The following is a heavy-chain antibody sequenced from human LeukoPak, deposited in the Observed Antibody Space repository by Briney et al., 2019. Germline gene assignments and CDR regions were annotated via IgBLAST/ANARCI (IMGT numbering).Heavy chain of an antibody. D-gene: IGHD3-9*01. CDR3: ARDLGGYDILTGYYSDY. J-gene: IGHJ4*02. Sequence: PSETLSLTCTVSGGSISSYYWSWLRQPPGKGLEWIGYIYYSGSTNYNPSLKSRVTISVDTSKNQFSLKLSSVTAADTAVYYCARDLGGYDILTGYYSDYWGQGTLVTVSS. CDR2: IYYSGST. CDR1: GGSISSYY. V-gene: IGHV4-59*01.